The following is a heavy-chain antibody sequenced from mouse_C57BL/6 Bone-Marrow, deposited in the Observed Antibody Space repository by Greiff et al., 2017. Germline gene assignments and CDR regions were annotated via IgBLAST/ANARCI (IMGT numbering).Heavy chain of an antibody. J-gene: IGHJ4*01. Sequence: DVQLQESGAELVRPGASVKLSCTASGFNIKDDYMHWVKQRPEQGLEWIGWIDPENGDTEYASKFQGKATITADTSSNTAYLQLSSLTSEDTAVYYCTTDGSSFPYAMDYWGQGTSVTVSS. D-gene: IGHD1-1*01. CDR1: GFNIKDDY. V-gene: IGHV14-4*01. CDR2: IDPENGDT. CDR3: TTDGSSFPYAMDY.